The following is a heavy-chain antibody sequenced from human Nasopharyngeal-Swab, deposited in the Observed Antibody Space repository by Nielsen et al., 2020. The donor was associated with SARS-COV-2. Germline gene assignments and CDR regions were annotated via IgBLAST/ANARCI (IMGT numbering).Heavy chain of an antibody. Sequence: SVKVSCKASGGTFSSYAISWVRQAPGQGLEWMGRIIPILGIANYAQKFQGRVTITADKSTSTAYMELSSLRSEDTAVYYCARGAWGSAMDMNWFDPWGQGTLVTVSS. CDR3: ARGAWGSAMDMNWFDP. D-gene: IGHD5-18*01. V-gene: IGHV1-69*04. CDR1: GGTFSSYA. J-gene: IGHJ5*02. CDR2: IIPILGIA.